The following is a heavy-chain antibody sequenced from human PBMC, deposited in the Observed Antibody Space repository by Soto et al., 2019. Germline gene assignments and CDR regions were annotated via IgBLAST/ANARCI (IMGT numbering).Heavy chain of an antibody. CDR2: IYYSGST. D-gene: IGHD2-15*01. Sequence: SSETLSLTCTVSGGSISSSSYYWGWIRQPPGKGLEWIGSIYYSGSTYYNPSLKSRVTISVDTSKNQFSLKLSSVTAADTAVYYCARHGQYCSGGSCYSGLYNWFDPWGQGTLVNVSS. CDR3: ARHGQYCSGGSCYSGLYNWFDP. J-gene: IGHJ5*02. V-gene: IGHV4-39*01. CDR1: GGSISSSSYY.